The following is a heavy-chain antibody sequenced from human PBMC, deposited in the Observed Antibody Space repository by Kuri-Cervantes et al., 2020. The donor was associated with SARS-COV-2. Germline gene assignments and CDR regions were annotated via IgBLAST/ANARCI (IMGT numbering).Heavy chain of an antibody. CDR3: ARVLTTRGSGSDFGY. J-gene: IGHJ4*02. V-gene: IGHV4-30-2*01. D-gene: IGHD4-11*01. CDR1: GGSISSGGYY. CDR2: IYHSGST. Sequence: SETLSLTCTVSGGSISSGGYYWSWIRQPPGKGLEWIGYIYHSGSTYYNPSLKSRVTISVDRSKNQLSLKLSSVTAAVTAVYYCARVLTTRGSGSDFGYWGQGTLVTVSS.